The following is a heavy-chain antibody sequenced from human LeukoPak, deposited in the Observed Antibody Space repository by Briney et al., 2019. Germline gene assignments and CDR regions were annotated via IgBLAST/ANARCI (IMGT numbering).Heavy chain of an antibody. CDR2: INSDGSST. D-gene: IGHD6-13*01. V-gene: IGHV3-74*01. CDR1: GFTFSSYW. CDR3: ATVGYSSWYTFDY. Sequence: PGGSLRLSCAASGFTFSSYWMHWVRQAPGKGLVWVSRINSDGSSTSYADSVKGRFTISRDNSKNTLYLQMNSLRAEDTAVYYCATVGYSSWYTFDYWGQGTLVTVSS. J-gene: IGHJ4*02.